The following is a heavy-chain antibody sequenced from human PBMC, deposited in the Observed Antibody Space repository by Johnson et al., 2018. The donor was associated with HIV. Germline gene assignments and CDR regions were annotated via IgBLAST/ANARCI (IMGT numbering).Heavy chain of an antibody. V-gene: IGHV3-30*03. CDR1: GFTVSSNY. D-gene: IGHD1-1*01. J-gene: IGHJ3*02. Sequence: QVQLVESGGGLVQPGGSLRLSCAASGFTVSSNYMSWVRQAPGKGLEWVAVISYDGSNKYYSDSVKGRFTISRDNSKNTLYMQMNSLRAEDTAVYYCAREGTLGAFDIWGQGTMVTVSS. CDR2: ISYDGSNK. CDR3: AREGTLGAFDI.